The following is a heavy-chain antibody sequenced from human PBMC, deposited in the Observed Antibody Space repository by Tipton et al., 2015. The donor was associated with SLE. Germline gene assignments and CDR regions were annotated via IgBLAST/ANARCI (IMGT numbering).Heavy chain of an antibody. V-gene: IGHV4-4*07. Sequence: TLSLTCSVSGDSMSLHYWSWIRQPPGKGLEWIGCIYTNGSTNYNPSLKSRVTMSVDTSKNQFSLKLSSVTAADTAVYYCTRDGGVGATVWWGQGTLVTVSS. CDR3: TRDGGVGATVW. J-gene: IGHJ4*02. CDR2: IYTNGST. CDR1: GDSMSLHY. D-gene: IGHD1-26*01.